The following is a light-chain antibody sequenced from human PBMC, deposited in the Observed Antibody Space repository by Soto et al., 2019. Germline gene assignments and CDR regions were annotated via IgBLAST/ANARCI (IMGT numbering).Light chain of an antibody. CDR3: GSWDSRLSPYV. V-gene: IGLV1-51*01. CDR1: SSNIGGNS. Sequence: QSVLTQPPSVSAAPGQKVTISCSGSSSNIGGNSVSWYQQLPGTAPKLLIYDDNKRPSGIPDRFSGSKSGTSATLGITGFQTGDEADYYCGSWDSRLSPYVFGTGTKATV. CDR2: DDN. J-gene: IGLJ1*01.